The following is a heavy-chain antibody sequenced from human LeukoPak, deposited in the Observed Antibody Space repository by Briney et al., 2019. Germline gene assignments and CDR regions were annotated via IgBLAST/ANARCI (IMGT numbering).Heavy chain of an antibody. J-gene: IGHJ6*03. CDR3: ATLGEGRVYYMDV. Sequence: ASLKDSCKVSGYTLTELSMHWVRQAPGKGLEGMGGFDPEDGETIYAQKFQGRVTMTEDTSTDTAYMELSSLRSEDTAVYYCATLGEGRVYYMDVWGKGTTVTVSS. CDR1: GYTLTELS. V-gene: IGHV1-24*01. D-gene: IGHD1-26*01. CDR2: FDPEDGET.